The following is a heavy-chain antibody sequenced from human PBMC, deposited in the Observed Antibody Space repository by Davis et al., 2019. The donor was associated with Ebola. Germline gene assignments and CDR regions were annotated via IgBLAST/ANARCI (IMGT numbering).Heavy chain of an antibody. J-gene: IGHJ6*02. CDR1: GFTFSSYG. D-gene: IGHD1-7*01. CDR3: VKVGQMKWNFRYAMDV. V-gene: IGHV3-33*06. CDR2: IWYDGGTK. Sequence: GESLKISCAASGFTFSSYGMHWVRQAPGKGLEWVAVIWYDGGTKYYADSVKGRFIISRDNSKNILYVQMNSLRAEDTAVYYCVKVGQMKWNFRYAMDVWGQGTTVTVS.